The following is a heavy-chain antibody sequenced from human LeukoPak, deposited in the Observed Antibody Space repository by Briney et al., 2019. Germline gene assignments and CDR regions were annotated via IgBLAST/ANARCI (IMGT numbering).Heavy chain of an antibody. D-gene: IGHD6-6*01. CDR3: ARAHSSSSTFDL. Sequence: QSGGSLRLSCAASGFTFSSYAMSWVRQAPGKGLEWVSAISDSGTSTYYADSVKGRFTISRDNTKNTLYLQLNSLRADDAAVYYCARAHSSSSTFDLWGQGTLVTVSS. CDR1: GFTFSSYA. J-gene: IGHJ4*02. CDR2: ISDSGTST. V-gene: IGHV3-23*01.